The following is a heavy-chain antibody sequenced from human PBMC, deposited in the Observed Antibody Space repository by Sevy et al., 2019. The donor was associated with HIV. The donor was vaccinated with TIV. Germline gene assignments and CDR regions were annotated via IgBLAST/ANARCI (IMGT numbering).Heavy chain of an antibody. CDR3: ARDHSLYDSSGYYVPVLDY. CDR2: IKQDGSEK. V-gene: IGHV3-7*01. CDR1: GFTFSSYW. J-gene: IGHJ4*02. Sequence: GGSLRLSCAASGFTFSSYWMSWVRQAPGKGLEWVANIKQDGSEKYYVDSVKGRFTISRDNAKNSLYLQMNGLRAEDTAVYYCARDHSLYDSSGYYVPVLDYWGQGTLVTVSS. D-gene: IGHD3-22*01.